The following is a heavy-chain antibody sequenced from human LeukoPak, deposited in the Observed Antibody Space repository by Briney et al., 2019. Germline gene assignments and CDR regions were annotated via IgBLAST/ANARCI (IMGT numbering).Heavy chain of an antibody. CDR2: ISSSGSTI. D-gene: IGHD5-24*01. Sequence: GGSLRLSCAASGFTFSSYEMNWVRQAPGQGLEWVSYISSSGSTIYYADSVKGRFTISRDNAKNSLYLQMNSLRAEDTAVYYCARDRDGYNYWGQGTLVTVSS. V-gene: IGHV3-48*03. CDR3: ARDRDGYNY. J-gene: IGHJ4*02. CDR1: GFTFSSYE.